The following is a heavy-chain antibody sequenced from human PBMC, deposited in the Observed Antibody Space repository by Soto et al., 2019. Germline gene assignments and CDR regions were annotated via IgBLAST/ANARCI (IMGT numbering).Heavy chain of an antibody. Sequence: ASVKVSCKASGYSFTGYYMHWVRQAPGQGLEWMGWIIPHSGETNYAQKFQARVTLTRDTSISTAYMELRSLTSDDTGVYYCARDLLRETWQTNYLDFWGQGTPVTVSS. D-gene: IGHD2-15*01. CDR2: IIPHSGET. J-gene: IGHJ4*02. CDR3: ARDLLRETWQTNYLDF. V-gene: IGHV1-2*02. CDR1: GYSFTGYY.